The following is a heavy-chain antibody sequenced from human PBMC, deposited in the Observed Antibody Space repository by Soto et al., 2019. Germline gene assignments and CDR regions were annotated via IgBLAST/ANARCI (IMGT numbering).Heavy chain of an antibody. CDR1: GFTFSSYG. CDR3: ARDKRPRYAGGYYGMDV. D-gene: IGHD3-9*01. Sequence: EVQLVESGGGLVKPGGSLRLSCAVSGFTFSSYGMNWVRQAPGKGLEWVSSLTSSSSYIYYADSVKGRFTVSRDNAKNLLYLQMNSLRAEDTAVYYCARDKRPRYAGGYYGMDVWGQGTTVTVSS. CDR2: LTSSSSYI. V-gene: IGHV3-21*01. J-gene: IGHJ6*02.